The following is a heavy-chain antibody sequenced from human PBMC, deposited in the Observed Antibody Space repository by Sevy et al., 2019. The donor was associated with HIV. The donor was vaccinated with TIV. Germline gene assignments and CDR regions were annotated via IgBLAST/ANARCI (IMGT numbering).Heavy chain of an antibody. Sequence: SETLSLTCAVSGFSITTAYYWGWIRQPPGKGPEWIGSLYHSGSTSFNPSLKSRVTISADTSKNHFSLKRSSVTAADTAVYYCARGDYYDTSGYYSYYFGSWGQGTLVTVSS. J-gene: IGHJ4*02. CDR2: LYHSGST. D-gene: IGHD3-22*01. CDR3: ARGDYYDTSGYYSYYFGS. V-gene: IGHV4-38-2*01. CDR1: GFSITTAYY.